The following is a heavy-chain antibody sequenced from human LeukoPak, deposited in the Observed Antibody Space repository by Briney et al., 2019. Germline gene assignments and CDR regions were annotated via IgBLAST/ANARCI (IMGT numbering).Heavy chain of an antibody. V-gene: IGHV6-1*01. CDR2: TYYRSKWYN. Sequence: SQTLSLTFAISGDSVSSNSAAWNWIRQSPSRGLEWLGRTYYRSKWYNDYVVSVKSRITINPDTSKNQFSLQLNSVTPEDTAVYYCARGPGWVWYFDLWGRGTLVTVSS. D-gene: IGHD6-19*01. CDR1: GDSVSSNSAA. CDR3: ARGPGWVWYFDL. J-gene: IGHJ2*01.